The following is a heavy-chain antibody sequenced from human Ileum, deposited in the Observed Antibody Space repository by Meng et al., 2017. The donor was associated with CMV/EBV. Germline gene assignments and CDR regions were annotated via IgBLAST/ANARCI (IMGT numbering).Heavy chain of an antibody. CDR1: GDSMISYY. V-gene: IGHV4-4*07. CDR2: IYTSGSS. J-gene: IGHJ4*02. Sequence: QVVLLESGPGLVKPSETLSLTCTVLGDSMISYYLSWLRQPAGTGLEWIGRIYTSGSSNYNSSLKSRVTMSVDTSKNQFSMKLNSVTAADTAVYYCAREGPTDWGRALDYWGQGTLVTVSS. D-gene: IGHD7-27*01. CDR3: AREGPTDWGRALDY.